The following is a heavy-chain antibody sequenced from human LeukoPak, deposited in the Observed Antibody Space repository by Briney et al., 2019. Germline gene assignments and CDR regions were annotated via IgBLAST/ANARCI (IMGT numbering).Heavy chain of an antibody. J-gene: IGHJ4*02. CDR2: IYHSGST. Sequence: PSQTLSLTCTVSGGSISSGGYYWSWIRQPPGKGLEWIGYIYHSGSTYYNPSLKSRVTISVDRSKNQFSLKLSSVTAADTAVYYCARGILGSGWYFDYWGQGTLVTVSS. CDR3: ARGILGSGWYFDY. V-gene: IGHV4-30-2*01. CDR1: GGSISSGGYY. D-gene: IGHD6-19*01.